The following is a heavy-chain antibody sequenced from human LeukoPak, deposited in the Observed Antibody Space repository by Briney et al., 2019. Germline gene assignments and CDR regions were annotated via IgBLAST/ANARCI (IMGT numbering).Heavy chain of an antibody. Sequence: SETLSLTCAVYGGSFSGYYWSWIRQPPGKGLEWIGEINHSGSTNYNLSLKSRVTISVDTSKNQFSLKLSSVTAADTAVYYCARRTPSKNMDVWGKGTTVTVSS. J-gene: IGHJ6*03. CDR3: ARRTPSKNMDV. V-gene: IGHV4-34*01. CDR1: GGSFSGYY. CDR2: INHSGST.